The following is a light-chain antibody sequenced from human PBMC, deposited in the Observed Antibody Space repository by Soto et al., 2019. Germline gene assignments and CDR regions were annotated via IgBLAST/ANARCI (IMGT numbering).Light chain of an antibody. CDR1: SSDVGRYSY. J-gene: IGLJ1*01. CDR3: CSYTSSSTYV. Sequence: QSALTQPASVSGSPGQSITISCTGTSSDVGRYSYVSWYQQVPGKAPKLMLYEVTNRPSGVSNRFSGSKSGNTASLTISGLQAEDEAYYYCCSYTSSSTYVFGTGTKLTVL. V-gene: IGLV2-14*01. CDR2: EVT.